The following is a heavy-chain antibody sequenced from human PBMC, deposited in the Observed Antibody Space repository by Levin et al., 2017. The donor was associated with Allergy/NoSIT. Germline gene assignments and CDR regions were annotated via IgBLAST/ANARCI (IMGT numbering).Heavy chain of an antibody. D-gene: IGHD6-19*01. Sequence: GGSLRLSCAASGFTFSNCAMSWVRQAPGKGLEWVSAINSGGYNTWYADSVKGRFTISRDNSKNTLHLQVHSLRAEDTAVYYCAKEAKAVAGTVWVDDWGQGTLVTVSS. CDR3: AKEAKAVAGTVWVDD. CDR1: GFTFSNCA. CDR2: INSGGYNT. J-gene: IGHJ4*02. V-gene: IGHV3-23*01.